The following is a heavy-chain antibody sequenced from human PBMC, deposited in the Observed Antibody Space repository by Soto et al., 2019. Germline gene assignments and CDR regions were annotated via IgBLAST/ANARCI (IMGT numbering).Heavy chain of an antibody. CDR3: EMIPVDKYTIYWLDS. CDR1: GDSVTSGNYY. J-gene: IGHJ5*01. CDR2: IYYSGST. D-gene: IGHD3-3*01. V-gene: IGHV4-61*01. Sequence: SENLSLTCTVSGDSVTSGNYYWSWIRQPPGKGLEWIGHIYYSGSTNYSPSLKSRVTISLDTPNNQFSLKVTSVTAADTAVYYCEMIPVDKYTIYWLDSRCQGILVSLS.